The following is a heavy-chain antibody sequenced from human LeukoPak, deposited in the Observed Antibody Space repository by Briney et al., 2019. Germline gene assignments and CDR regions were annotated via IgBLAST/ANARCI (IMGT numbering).Heavy chain of an antibody. CDR2: ISGSGGST. CDR1: GGSISSSSYY. J-gene: IGHJ2*01. D-gene: IGHD2-21*01. CDR3: AKDLFLWYFDL. Sequence: ETLSLTCTVSGGSISSSSYYWGWIRQPPGKGLEWVSAISGSGGSTYYADSVRGRFTISRDNSKNTLYLQMNSLRAEDTAVYYCAKDLFLWYFDLWGRGTLVTVSS. V-gene: IGHV3-23*01.